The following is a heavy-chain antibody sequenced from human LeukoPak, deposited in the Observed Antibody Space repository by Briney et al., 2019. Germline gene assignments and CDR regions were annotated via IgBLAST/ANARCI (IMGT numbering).Heavy chain of an antibody. CDR1: GFIFSSYA. CDR3: ARDMSTSWASNFDY. J-gene: IGHJ4*02. D-gene: IGHD6-13*01. Sequence: GGSLRLSCAASGFIFSSYAMSWVRQAPGKGLEWVSVIRGSGGSTYYADSVRGRFTISRDNSKNTLYLQMSSLRPDDTALYYCARDMSTSWASNFDYWGLGARVAVSS. V-gene: IGHV3-23*01. CDR2: IRGSGGST.